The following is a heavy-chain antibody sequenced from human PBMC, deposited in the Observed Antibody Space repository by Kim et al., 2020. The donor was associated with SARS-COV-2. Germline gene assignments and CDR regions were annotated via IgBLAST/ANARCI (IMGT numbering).Heavy chain of an antibody. CDR2: IWYDGSNK. D-gene: IGHD4-17*01. CDR1: GFTFSSYA. CDR3: AKADYGASTRVDY. V-gene: IGHV3-33*06. Sequence: GGSLRLSCAASGFTFSSYAMHWVRQAPGKGLEWVAVIWYDGSNKYYADSVKGRFTISRDNSKNTLYLQMNSLRAEDTAVYYCAKADYGASTRVDYWGQGTLVTVSS. J-gene: IGHJ4*02.